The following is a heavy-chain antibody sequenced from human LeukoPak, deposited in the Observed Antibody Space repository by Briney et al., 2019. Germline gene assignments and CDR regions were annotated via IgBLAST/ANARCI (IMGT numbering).Heavy chain of an antibody. CDR3: AKDRSYYDSGGFRNFDY. V-gene: IGHV3-30*02. J-gene: IGHJ4*02. CDR2: IRNDGSNS. D-gene: IGHD3-22*01. Sequence: GGSLRLSCATSALTFNSCGMHWVRQAPGKGLEWVAFIRNDGSNSYYADSVKGRFTISRDNSKNTLYLQMNSLRPEDTAVYYCAKDRSYYDSGGFRNFDYWGQGTLVTVSS. CDR1: ALTFNSCG.